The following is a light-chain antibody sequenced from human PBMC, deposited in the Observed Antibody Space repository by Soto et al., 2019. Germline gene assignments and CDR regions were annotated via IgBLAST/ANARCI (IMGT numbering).Light chain of an antibody. CDR1: SGHSIYA. V-gene: IGLV4-69*01. CDR2: LNSDGSH. CDR3: QTWGTGPVV. J-gene: IGLJ2*01. Sequence: QPVLPQSPSASASLGASVKLTCTLSSGHSIYAIAWHQQQPEKGPRYLMKLNSDGSHSKGDGIPDRFSGSSSGAERYLTISSLQYEDEADYYGQTWGTGPVVFGGGTQLTVL.